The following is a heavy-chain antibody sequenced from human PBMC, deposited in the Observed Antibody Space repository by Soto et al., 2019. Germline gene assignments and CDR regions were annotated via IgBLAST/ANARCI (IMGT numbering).Heavy chain of an antibody. Sequence: GGSLSLSYATSGFLFSSHCMPWVRPAPGKGVAVVAVISYDGSNKYYAGSVKGRFTISRDNSKNTLYLQMNSLRAEDTAVYYCAKLWPGYYYDSSGYYDAFDIWGQGTMVTVSS. CDR2: ISYDGSNK. CDR1: GFLFSSHC. D-gene: IGHD3-22*01. J-gene: IGHJ3*02. V-gene: IGHV3-30*18. CDR3: AKLWPGYYYDSSGYYDAFDI.